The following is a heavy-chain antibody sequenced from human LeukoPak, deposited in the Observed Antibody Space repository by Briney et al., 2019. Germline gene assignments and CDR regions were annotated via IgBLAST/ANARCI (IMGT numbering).Heavy chain of an antibody. J-gene: IGHJ5*02. Sequence: SETLSLTCTVSGGSISSGGYYWSWIRQHPGKGLDWIGYIYYSGSTYYSPSLNSRVTISVDTSKNQFSLKLSSVTAADTAVYYCAREPRFLEWFGWFDPWGQGTLVTVSS. CDR3: AREPRFLEWFGWFDP. CDR2: IYYSGST. D-gene: IGHD3-3*01. CDR1: GGSISSGGYY. V-gene: IGHV4-31*03.